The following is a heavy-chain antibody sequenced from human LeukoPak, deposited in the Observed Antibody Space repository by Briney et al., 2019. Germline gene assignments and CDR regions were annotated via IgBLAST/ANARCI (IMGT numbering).Heavy chain of an antibody. Sequence: PSETLSLTCAVSGGSISSSNWWSWVRQPPGKGLEWIGEIYHSGSTNYNPSLKSRVTISVDKSKNQFSLKLSSVTAADTAVYYCASRIIVVVAATPGSYYFDYWGQGTLVTVSS. CDR3: ASRIIVVVAATPGSYYFDY. D-gene: IGHD2-15*01. CDR2: IYHSGST. CDR1: GGSISSSNW. J-gene: IGHJ4*02. V-gene: IGHV4-4*02.